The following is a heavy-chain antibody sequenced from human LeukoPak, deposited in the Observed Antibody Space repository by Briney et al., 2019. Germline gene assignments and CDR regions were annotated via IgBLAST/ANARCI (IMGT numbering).Heavy chain of an antibody. J-gene: IGHJ3*02. V-gene: IGHV3-30*04. D-gene: IGHD3-9*01. CDR3: AREYYDILTGYQMGAFDI. CDR2: ISYDGSDK. Sequence: GRSLRLSCAASGFTFSSYAMHWVRQAPGKGLEWVSVISYDGSDKYYADSVKGRFTVSRDNSKNTLYLQMNSLRAEDTAVYYCAREYYDILTGYQMGAFDIWGRGTMVTVSS. CDR1: GFTFSSYA.